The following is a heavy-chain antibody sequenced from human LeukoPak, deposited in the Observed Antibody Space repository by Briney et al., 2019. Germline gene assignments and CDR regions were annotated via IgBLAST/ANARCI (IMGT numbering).Heavy chain of an antibody. CDR1: GGSINSNNFY. V-gene: IGHV4-39*01. J-gene: IGHJ4*02. CDR3: ARGYYGSGSFFDY. D-gene: IGHD3-10*01. Sequence: PSETLSLTCTVSGGSINSNNFYWGWIRQPPGKGLEWIGSIYYSGSTYYNSSLRSRVTISVDTSKNQFSLKLTSVTAADTAVYYCARGYYGSGSFFDYWGQGTLVTVSS. CDR2: IYYSGST.